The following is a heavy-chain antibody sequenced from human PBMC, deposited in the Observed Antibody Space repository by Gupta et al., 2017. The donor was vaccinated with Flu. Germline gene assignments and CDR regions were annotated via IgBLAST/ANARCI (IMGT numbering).Heavy chain of an antibody. D-gene: IGHD3-9*01. J-gene: IGHJ4*02. V-gene: IGHV3-15*01. Sequence: EVQLVESGGGLVKPGGSLRLSCAASGFIFTNAWMTWVRQAPGKGLEWVGRIKSKTDGGTPDYAAPVKGRFSISRDDSKDILYLQMSSLETEDTAVYYCTTDSAILTGFYKGAFDSWGQGTLVTVSS. CDR1: GFIFTNAW. CDR2: IKSKTDGGTP. CDR3: TTDSAILTGFYKGAFDS.